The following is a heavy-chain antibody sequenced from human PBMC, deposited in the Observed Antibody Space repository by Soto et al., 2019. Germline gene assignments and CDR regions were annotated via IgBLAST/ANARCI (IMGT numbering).Heavy chain of an antibody. D-gene: IGHD3-16*01. Sequence: ASVKVSCKASGYSFTNNDVSWVRQATGQGLEWMGWMNPGSGDTGYAQKFQGRVTMTRDISIATAYMELSSLRSDDTAIYYCARMATFGSLNSFDPWGQGTLVIGSS. V-gene: IGHV1-8*01. CDR1: GYSFTNND. J-gene: IGHJ5*02. CDR3: ARMATFGSLNSFDP. CDR2: MNPGSGDT.